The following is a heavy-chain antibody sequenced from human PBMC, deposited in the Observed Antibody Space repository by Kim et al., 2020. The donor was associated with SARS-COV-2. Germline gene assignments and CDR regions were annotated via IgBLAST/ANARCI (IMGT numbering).Heavy chain of an antibody. CDR1: GFTFSDYY. Sequence: GGSLRLSCAASGFTFSDYYMSWIRQAPGKGLEWVSYISSSGSTIYYADSVKGRFTISRDNAKNSLYLQMNSLRAEDTAVYYCARTPFNVLRGVIIEQWFDPWGQGTLVTVSS. V-gene: IGHV3-11*01. CDR3: ARTPFNVLRGVIIEQWFDP. D-gene: IGHD3-10*01. J-gene: IGHJ5*02. CDR2: ISSSGSTI.